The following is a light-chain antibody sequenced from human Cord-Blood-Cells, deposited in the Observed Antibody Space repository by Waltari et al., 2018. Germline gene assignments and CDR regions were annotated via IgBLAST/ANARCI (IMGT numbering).Light chain of an antibody. CDR2: DAS. CDR1: QSVSSY. Sequence: EIVLTQSPATLSLSPGDRATLSCRASQSVSSYLACYQQNPGQAPRLLIYDASNRATGIPARFSGSGSGTDFTLTISSLEPEDFAVYYCQQRSNWLWTFGQGTKVEIK. J-gene: IGKJ1*01. V-gene: IGKV3-11*01. CDR3: QQRSNWLWT.